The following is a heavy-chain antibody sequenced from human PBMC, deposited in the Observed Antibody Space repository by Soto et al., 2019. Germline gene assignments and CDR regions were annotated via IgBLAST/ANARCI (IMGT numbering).Heavy chain of an antibody. V-gene: IGHV4-59*01. CDR2: IYYSGST. Sequence: XXTLSLACTVSGGSISSYYWRWIRQPPGKGLEWIGYIYYSGSTNYNPSLKSRVTISVGTSKNQFSLKLSSVNAADTAVYYCARGKWELLGAFDIWGQGTMVTVSS. J-gene: IGHJ3*02. CDR3: ARGKWELLGAFDI. D-gene: IGHD1-26*01. CDR1: GGSISSYY.